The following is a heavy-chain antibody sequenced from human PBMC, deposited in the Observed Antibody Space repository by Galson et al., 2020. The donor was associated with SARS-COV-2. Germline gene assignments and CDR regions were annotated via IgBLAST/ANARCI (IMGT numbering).Heavy chain of an antibody. Sequence: ASATVSCKDSGYTYTDHYVHWVRQPPAQGLQWMGRINTNNGGTEYAQNFQGRGTLTRDTSINTAYMELTRLTSDDTALYYFASLCSGGACYLVYWGQGT. V-gene: IGHV1-2*06. CDR2: INTNNGGT. D-gene: IGHD2-15*01. CDR1: GYTYTDHY. CDR3: ASLCSGGACYLVY. J-gene: IGHJ4*02.